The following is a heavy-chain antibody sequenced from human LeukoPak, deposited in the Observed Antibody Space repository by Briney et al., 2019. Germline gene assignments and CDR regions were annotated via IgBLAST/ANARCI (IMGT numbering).Heavy chain of an antibody. CDR3: AGGLLGCRGGSCYPTDY. CDR2: ISDDGNNK. Sequence: GGSLRLSCAASGFAFSTYGMRWVRQAPGKGLEWVAVISDDGNNKYYVDSVKGRFTISRDNPQNTLYLQMDSLRAEDTAVYYCAGGLLGCRGGSCYPTDYWGQGTLVTVSS. CDR1: GFAFSTYG. V-gene: IGHV3-30*03. D-gene: IGHD2-15*01. J-gene: IGHJ4*02.